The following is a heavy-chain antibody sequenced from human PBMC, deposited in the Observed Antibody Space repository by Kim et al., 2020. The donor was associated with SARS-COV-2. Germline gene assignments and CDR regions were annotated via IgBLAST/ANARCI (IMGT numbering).Heavy chain of an antibody. J-gene: IGHJ6*02. CDR3: ARGGILQMYYYYYGMDV. D-gene: IGHD3-3*02. Sequence: SETLSLTCTVSGGSVSSGIYYWSWIRQPPGKGLEWIGYIYYSGSTNYNPSLKSRVTISLDTSKNQFSLKLSSVTAVDTAVYYCARGGILQMYYYYYGMDVWGQGTTVTVSS. V-gene: IGHV4-61*01. CDR2: IYYSGST. CDR1: GGSVSSGIYY.